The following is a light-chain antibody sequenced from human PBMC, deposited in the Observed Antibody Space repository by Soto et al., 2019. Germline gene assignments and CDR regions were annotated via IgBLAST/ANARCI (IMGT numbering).Light chain of an antibody. CDR3: QQSFTSIFT. CDR2: SAT. Sequence: DIQMTQSPSSFPQSFGEGVPIPSRPGRPIYQLSNWYHQKPGKALRLLISSATALQRGVPSRFSGSGYGAEFTLIISSLLPEDFGTYYCQQSFTSIFTFGPGTKVDV. CDR1: RPIYQL. V-gene: IGKV1-39*01. J-gene: IGKJ3*01.